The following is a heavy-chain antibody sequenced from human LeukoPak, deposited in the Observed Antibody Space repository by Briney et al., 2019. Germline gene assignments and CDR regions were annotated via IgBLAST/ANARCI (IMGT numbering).Heavy chain of an antibody. CDR1: GFPFSSYV. Sequence: PGESLRLSCAASGFPFSSYVMHWVRQAPGKGLEWVAAISYDGYNEYYADSVKGRFIISRDNSKNALFLQMNSLRPEDTAVYYCAKVGYGSGSTPLDYWGQGTLVTVSS. CDR2: ISYDGYNE. CDR3: AKVGYGSGSTPLDY. V-gene: IGHV3-30-3*01. J-gene: IGHJ4*02. D-gene: IGHD3-10*01.